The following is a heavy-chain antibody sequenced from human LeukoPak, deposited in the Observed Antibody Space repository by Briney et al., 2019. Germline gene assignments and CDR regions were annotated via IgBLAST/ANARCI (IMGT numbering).Heavy chain of an antibody. J-gene: IGHJ4*02. Sequence: GGSLRLSCAASGFTFSSYAISWVRQAPGKGLEWVSAISGSGGSTYYADSVKGRFTISRDNSKNTLYLQMSSLRAEDTAVYYCAKAFGGDYYDSSGYHPFDYWGQGTLVTVSS. CDR2: ISGSGGST. CDR1: GFTFSSYA. D-gene: IGHD3-22*01. CDR3: AKAFGGDYYDSSGYHPFDY. V-gene: IGHV3-23*01.